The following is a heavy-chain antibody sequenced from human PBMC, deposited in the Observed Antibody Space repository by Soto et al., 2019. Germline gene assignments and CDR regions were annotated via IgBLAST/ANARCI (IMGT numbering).Heavy chain of an antibody. Sequence: SETLSLTCTVSGGSISSSSYYWGWIRQPPGKGLEWIGSIYYSGSTYYNPSLKSRVTISVDTSKNQFSLKLSSVTAADTVVYYCARLSPSAYCSGGSCYGPLDYWGQGTLVTVSS. CDR2: IYYSGST. D-gene: IGHD2-15*01. V-gene: IGHV4-39*01. CDR3: ARLSPSAYCSGGSCYGPLDY. J-gene: IGHJ4*02. CDR1: GGSISSSSYY.